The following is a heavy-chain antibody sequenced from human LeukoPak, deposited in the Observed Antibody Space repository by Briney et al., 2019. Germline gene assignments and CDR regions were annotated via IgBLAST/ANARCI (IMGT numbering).Heavy chain of an antibody. V-gene: IGHV4-4*07. D-gene: IGHD3-10*01. CDR2: IYTSGST. J-gene: IGHJ6*03. Sequence: SETLSLTCTVSGGSISGYYWSWIRQPAGKGLEWIGRIYTSGSTNYNPSLKSRVTMSVDTSKNQFSLKLSSVTAADTAVYYCARAVGSGSFQTYYYYMDVWGKGTTVTISS. CDR3: ARAVGSGSFQTYYYYMDV. CDR1: GGSISGYY.